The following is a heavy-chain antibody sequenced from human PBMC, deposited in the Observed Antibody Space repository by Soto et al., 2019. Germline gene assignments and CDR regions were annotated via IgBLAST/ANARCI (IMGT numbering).Heavy chain of an antibody. CDR2: IYPGDSDT. Sequence: LRISCQGSGYSFANYWIAWVRQMPGKGLEWVGVIYPGDSDTRYSPSFRGQVTISADKSISHVYLQWSSLKASDTAMYYCARNRLRQYYYGMDVWGQGTTVTV. J-gene: IGHJ6*02. V-gene: IGHV5-51*01. D-gene: IGHD3-10*01. CDR1: GYSFANYW. CDR3: ARNRLRQYYYGMDV.